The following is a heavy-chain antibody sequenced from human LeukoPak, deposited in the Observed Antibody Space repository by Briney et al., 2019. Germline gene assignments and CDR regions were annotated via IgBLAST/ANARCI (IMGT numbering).Heavy chain of an antibody. V-gene: IGHV1-2*04. Sequence: GASVKVSCKASGYTFTSYGISWVRQAPGQGLEWMGWINPNSGGTNYAQKFQGWVTMTRDASISAAYMELSRLRSDDTAVYYCARGLAYFDYWGQGTLVTVSS. CDR2: INPNSGGT. D-gene: IGHD2-21*01. CDR1: GYTFTSYG. J-gene: IGHJ4*02. CDR3: ARGLAYFDY.